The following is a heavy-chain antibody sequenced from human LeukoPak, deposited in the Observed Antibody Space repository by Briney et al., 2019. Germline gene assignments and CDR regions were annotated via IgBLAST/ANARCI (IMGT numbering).Heavy chain of an antibody. CDR3: ARVLVEMATWGAFDI. CDR2: INPSGGST. J-gene: IGHJ3*02. CDR1: GYTFTSYY. D-gene: IGHD5-24*01. V-gene: IGHV1-46*01. Sequence: ASVKVSCKASGYTFTSYYMHWVRQAPGQGLEWMGIINPSGGSTSYAQKFQGRVTMTRDTSTSTVYMELSSLRSEDTAVYYCARVLVEMATWGAFDIWGQGTMVTVSS.